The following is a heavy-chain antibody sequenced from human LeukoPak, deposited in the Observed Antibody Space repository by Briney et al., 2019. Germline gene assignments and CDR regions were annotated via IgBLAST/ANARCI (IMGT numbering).Heavy chain of an antibody. CDR2: IFTSGIT. J-gene: IGHJ6*03. D-gene: IGHD3-10*01. CDR3: ARESSGTYYNPLGYMDV. V-gene: IGHV4-4*07. CDR1: GGSLSLYY. Sequence: NPSETLSLTCTVSGGSLSLYYWNWIRQPAGKGLEWMGRIFTSGITNHNPSLKSRVTMSVDTSKSQCSLNLSSVTAADTAVYYCARESSGTYYNPLGYMDVWGKGTTVTVSS.